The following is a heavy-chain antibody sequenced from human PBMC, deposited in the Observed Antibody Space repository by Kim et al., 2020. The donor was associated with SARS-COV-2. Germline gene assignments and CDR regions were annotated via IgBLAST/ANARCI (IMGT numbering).Heavy chain of an antibody. CDR2: T. V-gene: IGHV3-53*01. Sequence: TYYADSVKGRFTISRDKSKNTLYLQMNSLRAEDTAVYYCATKYSSGWSPWGQGTLVTVSS. CDR3: ATKYSSGWSP. D-gene: IGHD6-19*01. J-gene: IGHJ5*02.